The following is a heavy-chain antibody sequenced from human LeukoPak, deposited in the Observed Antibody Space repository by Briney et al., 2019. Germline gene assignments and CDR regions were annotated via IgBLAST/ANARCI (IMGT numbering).Heavy chain of an antibody. J-gene: IGHJ6*03. V-gene: IGHV1-69*05. Sequence: ASVKVSCKASGGTFSSYAISWVRQAPGQGLEWMGGIIPIFGTANYAQKFQGRVTITTDESTSAAYMELSSLRSEDTAVYYCARVGFLEWLSYYYYYMDVWGKGTTVTVSS. CDR2: IIPIFGTA. D-gene: IGHD3-3*01. CDR3: ARVGFLEWLSYYYYYMDV. CDR1: GGTFSSYA.